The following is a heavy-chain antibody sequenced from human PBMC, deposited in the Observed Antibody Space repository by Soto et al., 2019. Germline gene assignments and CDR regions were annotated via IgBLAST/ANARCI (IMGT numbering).Heavy chain of an antibody. Sequence: ESGGGVVQPGRSLRLSCAASGFTFSSYGMHWVRQAPGKGLEWVAVIWYDGSNKYYADSVKGRFTISRDNSKNTLYLQMNSLRAEDTAVYYCARDQQKVVVVAATAGIVDYWGQGTLVTVSS. J-gene: IGHJ4*02. V-gene: IGHV3-33*01. CDR1: GFTFSSYG. CDR2: IWYDGSNK. D-gene: IGHD2-15*01. CDR3: ARDQQKVVVVAATAGIVDY.